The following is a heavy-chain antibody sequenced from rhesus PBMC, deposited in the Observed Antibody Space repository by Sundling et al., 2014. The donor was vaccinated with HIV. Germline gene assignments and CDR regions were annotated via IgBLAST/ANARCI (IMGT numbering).Heavy chain of an antibody. J-gene: IGHJ4*01. Sequence: QVQLQESGPGVVKPSETLSLTCAVSGGSISDSYRWSWIRQPPGKGLEWIGYIYGTSTSTNYNPSLKSRVTISNDTSKNQFSLKLTSVTAADTAVYFCARSHWGDHIDYWGQGVLVTVSS. D-gene: IGHD3-34*01. CDR1: GGSISDSYR. V-gene: IGHV4S10*01. CDR3: ARSHWGDHIDY. CDR2: IYGTSTST.